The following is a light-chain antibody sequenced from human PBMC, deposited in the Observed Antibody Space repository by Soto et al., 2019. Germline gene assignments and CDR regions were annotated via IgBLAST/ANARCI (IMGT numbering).Light chain of an antibody. J-gene: IGKJ1*01. CDR2: RAS. CDR1: QNIYSN. V-gene: IGKV3-15*01. Sequence: EIVMTQSPATLSVSPGERATLSCRASQNIYSNVAWYQQRPGQAPRLLIYRASTRATGIPARFSGSGSGTEFTLTISSLQSEDFAVYYCQQYHNWPAFGQGTKVDIK. CDR3: QQYHNWPA.